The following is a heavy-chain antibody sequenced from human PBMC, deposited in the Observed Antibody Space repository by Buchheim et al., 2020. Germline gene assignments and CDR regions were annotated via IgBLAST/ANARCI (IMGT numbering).Heavy chain of an antibody. CDR2: INHSEST. D-gene: IGHD1-26*01. J-gene: IGHJ6*02. Sequence: QVQLQQWGAGLLKPSETLSLTCAVYGGSFSGYFWSWVRQSPGKGLEWIGDINHSESTNYNPSLKSRVTISVDTSKNQFSLKLSSVTAADTAVYYCARSIVGATGEGFYYYGMDVWGQGTT. V-gene: IGHV4-34*01. CDR3: ARSIVGATGEGFYYYGMDV. CDR1: GGSFSGYF.